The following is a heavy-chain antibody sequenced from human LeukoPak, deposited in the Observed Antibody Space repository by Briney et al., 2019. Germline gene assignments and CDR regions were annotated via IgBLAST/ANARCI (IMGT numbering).Heavy chain of an antibody. CDR3: AHGWGNRYFDS. V-gene: IGHV3-23*01. D-gene: IGHD7-27*01. CDR1: GFTFSSYA. J-gene: IGHJ4*02. CDR2: ISGSGDST. Sequence: GGPLRLSCAGSGFTFSSYAMSWVRQAPGKGLEWVSGISGSGDSTSYADSVTGRFTISRDNSKNTLYLQMNSLRAEDTAVYYCAHGWGNRYFDSWGQGTLVTVSS.